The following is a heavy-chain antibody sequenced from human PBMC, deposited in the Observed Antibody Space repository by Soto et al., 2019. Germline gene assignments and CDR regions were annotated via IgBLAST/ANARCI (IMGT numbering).Heavy chain of an antibody. CDR2: TFYRSNWNY. CDR1: GDSVSSNVAA. J-gene: IGHJ4*02. Sequence: SQTLSLTCAISGDSVSSNVAAWTWIRQSPSRGLEWLGRTFYRSNWNYNYAVSVTGRMTINPDTSRNQFSLQLNSVTPADTAVYYCASSSFSSDNFFRNLDSWGQGTLVTVSS. V-gene: IGHV6-1*01. CDR3: ASSSFSSDNFFRNLDS.